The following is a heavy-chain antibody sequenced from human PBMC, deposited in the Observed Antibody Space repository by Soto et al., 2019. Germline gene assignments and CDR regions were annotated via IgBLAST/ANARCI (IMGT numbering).Heavy chain of an antibody. Sequence: PSETLSLTCAVSGGSVSSGTDYWSWIRQPPGKGLEWLGYVYYSGSTKYNPSLKSRVTISVDTSKNHFSLEVNSVTAADTALYYCARETRYSDGNGYYYYYGMDLWGQGITVTVSS. D-gene: IGHD2-8*01. CDR3: ARETRYSDGNGYYYYYGMDL. V-gene: IGHV4-61*03. CDR1: GGSVSSGTDY. J-gene: IGHJ6*02. CDR2: VYYSGST.